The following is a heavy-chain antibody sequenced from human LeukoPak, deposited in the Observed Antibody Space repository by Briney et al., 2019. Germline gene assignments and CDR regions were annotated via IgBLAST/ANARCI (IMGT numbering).Heavy chain of an antibody. D-gene: IGHD5-18*01. CDR2: IYSGGTT. J-gene: IGHJ4*02. Sequence: QSGGSLRLSCAASGLTVSTNCMTWVPQAPGKGLEWVSTIYSGGTTYYADSVMGRFTISRHNSRNTLYLQMNSLRAEDTAVYYCARVHTVMAYYFDLWGQGTLVTVSS. CDR3: ARVHTVMAYYFDL. V-gene: IGHV3-53*04. CDR1: GLTVSTNC.